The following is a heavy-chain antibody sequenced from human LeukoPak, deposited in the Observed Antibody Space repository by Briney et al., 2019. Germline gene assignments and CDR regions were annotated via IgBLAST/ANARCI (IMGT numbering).Heavy chain of an antibody. CDR3: ARRSSPAGSARYYYYMDV. J-gene: IGHJ6*03. Sequence: SVKVSCKASGGTFSSYAISWVRQAPGQGLEWMGGIIPIFGTANYAQKFQGRVTITTDESTSTAYMELSSLRSEDTAVYYCARRSSPAGSARYYYYMDVWGKGTTVTVSS. V-gene: IGHV1-69*05. D-gene: IGHD3-10*01. CDR2: IIPIFGTA. CDR1: GGTFSSYA.